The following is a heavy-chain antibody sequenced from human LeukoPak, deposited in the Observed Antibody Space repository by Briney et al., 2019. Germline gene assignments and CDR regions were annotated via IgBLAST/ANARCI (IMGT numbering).Heavy chain of an antibody. V-gene: IGHV3-21*01. CDR1: GFTFSSYS. J-gene: IGHJ6*02. CDR2: ISSTTSYK. D-gene: IGHD6-19*01. Sequence: GGSLRLSCAASGFTFSSYSMNWVRQAPGKGLEWVSFISSTTSYKYYADSVKGRFTISRDSAKNSLYLQMNSLRAEDTAVYYCARGRSGWSPYYYGMDVWGQGTTVTVSS. CDR3: ARGRSGWSPYYYGMDV.